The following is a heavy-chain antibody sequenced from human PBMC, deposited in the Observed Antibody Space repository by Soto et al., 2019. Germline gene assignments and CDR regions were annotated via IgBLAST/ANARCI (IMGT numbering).Heavy chain of an antibody. CDR2: IYSGGST. V-gene: IGHV3-66*04. CDR1: GFTVSSNY. J-gene: IGHJ4*02. CDR3: ARQTTRALSAY. Sequence: EVQLVESGGGLVQPGGSLRLSCAASGFTVSSNYMSWVRQAPGKGLEWVSVIYSGGSTYYADSVKGRFTISRDNSKNTLYLQMNSLRAEDTAVYYCARQTTRALSAYWGQGTLVTVSS. D-gene: IGHD1-7*01.